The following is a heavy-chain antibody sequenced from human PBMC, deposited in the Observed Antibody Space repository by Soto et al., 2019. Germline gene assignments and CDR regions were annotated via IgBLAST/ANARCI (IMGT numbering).Heavy chain of an antibody. V-gene: IGHV1-24*01. CDR1: GYTLTELS. D-gene: IGHD3-22*01. CDR3: AIDLVNGGYNLDY. CDR2: FDFEDGET. J-gene: IGHJ4*02. Sequence: GASVKVSCKVSGYTLTELSMHWVRQAPGKGLEWMGSFDFEDGETIYAQKSQGRVTMTEDTSTDTAYVELSSLRSEDTAVYYCAIDLVNGGYNLDYWGQGTLVTVSS.